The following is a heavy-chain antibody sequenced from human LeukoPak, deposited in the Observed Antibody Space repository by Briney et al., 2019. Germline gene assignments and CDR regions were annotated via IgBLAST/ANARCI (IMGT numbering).Heavy chain of an antibody. Sequence: SETLSLTCSVSGASIRSSTHYWAWLRQAPGTGLEWVGSIFYSGATYYNPSLRSRLTIAVDTSKNQFSLNLASVTASDTGTYFCSRRGTTSSIGWFDPWGQGSPVIVSS. CDR3: SRRGTTSSIGWFDP. CDR2: IFYSGAT. CDR1: GASIRSSTHY. V-gene: IGHV4-39*01. D-gene: IGHD3-16*01. J-gene: IGHJ5*02.